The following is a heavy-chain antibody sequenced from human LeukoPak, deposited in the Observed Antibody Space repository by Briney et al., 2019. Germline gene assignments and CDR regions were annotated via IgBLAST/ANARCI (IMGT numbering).Heavy chain of an antibody. Sequence: GGSLRLSCAASGFTFSSSAMNWVRQAPGKGLEWVSAISGSGGSIYYADSVKGRFTISRDNAKNSLYLQMNSLRAEDTAVYYCARDYDDFWNNPDYWGQGTLVTVSS. CDR2: ISGSGGSI. CDR1: GFTFSSSA. V-gene: IGHV3-23*01. D-gene: IGHD3-3*01. CDR3: ARDYDDFWNNPDY. J-gene: IGHJ4*02.